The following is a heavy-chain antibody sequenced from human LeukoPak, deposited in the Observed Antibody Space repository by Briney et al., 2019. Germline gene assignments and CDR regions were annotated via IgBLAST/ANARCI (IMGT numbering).Heavy chain of an antibody. D-gene: IGHD2-15*01. CDR3: ARGVGYCSGGNCYGVGSSDY. V-gene: IGHV1-8*01. CDR1: GYTFTSYD. J-gene: IGHJ4*02. CDR2: VSPNSGNT. Sequence: ASVKVSCKASGYTFTSYDLNWVRQTTGQGLEWMGCVSPNSGNTGYAQKFQGRVTMTRDTSISTVYMELSSLRSEDTAVYYCARGVGYCSGGNCYGVGSSDYWGQGTLVTVSS.